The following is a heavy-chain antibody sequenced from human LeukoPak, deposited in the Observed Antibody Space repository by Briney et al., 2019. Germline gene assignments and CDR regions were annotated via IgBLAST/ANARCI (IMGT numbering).Heavy chain of an antibody. Sequence: GGSLRLSCVASGFSFNRFAMSWVRHAPGKGLERVSSVSGSGGTTWHAESVKGRFTISKDNSKSTMFLQLNSLRAEDTAVYYCTKDYISCVGAGCLLHEDWGQGTLVTVSS. CDR1: GFSFNRFA. CDR3: TKDYISCVGAGCLLHED. J-gene: IGHJ4*02. V-gene: IGHV3-23*01. D-gene: IGHD3-9*01. CDR2: VSGSGGTT.